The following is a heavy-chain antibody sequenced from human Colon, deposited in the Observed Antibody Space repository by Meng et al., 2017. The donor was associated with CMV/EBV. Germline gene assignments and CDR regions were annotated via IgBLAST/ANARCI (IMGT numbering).Heavy chain of an antibody. CDR3: ARGDLARLFSYYYGMDV. CDR1: GYTFTDHY. CDR2: INPNSGGR. Sequence: ASAKVSCKASGYTFTDHYIHWVRQAAGQGLEWMGWINPNSGGRNFAQQFQGRVSMTRDTSINTAYMELTGLTSDDTAVYYCARGDLARLFSYYYGMDVWGQGTTVTVSS. J-gene: IGHJ6*02. V-gene: IGHV1-2*02. D-gene: IGHD3-22*01.